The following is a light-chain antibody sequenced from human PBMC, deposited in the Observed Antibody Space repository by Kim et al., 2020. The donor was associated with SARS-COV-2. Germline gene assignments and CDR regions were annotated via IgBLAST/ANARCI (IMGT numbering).Light chain of an antibody. CDR2: NTD. CDR1: SGSVSSTNY. V-gene: IGLV8-61*01. J-gene: IGLJ3*02. CDR3: ALYVGDGIWV. Sequence: GGTVTLTCGLDSGSVSSTNYPSWYQQIPGQPPRTIIYNTDSRSAGVPDRISGSILENKAALTITGAQADDESDFHCALYVGDGIWVFGGGTKLTVL.